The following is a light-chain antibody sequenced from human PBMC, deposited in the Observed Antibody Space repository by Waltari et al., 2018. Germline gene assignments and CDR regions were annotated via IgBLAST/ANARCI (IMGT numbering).Light chain of an antibody. CDR3: QQYYIAQYT. CDR1: QSVLFSSDNQNY. V-gene: IGKV4-1*01. J-gene: IGKJ2*01. Sequence: DIVMTQSPDSLTVSLGERATINCNSSQSVLFSSDNQNYLAWYQQKPGQPPKLLIYWASTRESGVPNRFSGSGSGTDFTLTISSLQAEDVAVYFCQQYYIAQYTFGQGTKLEIK. CDR2: WAS.